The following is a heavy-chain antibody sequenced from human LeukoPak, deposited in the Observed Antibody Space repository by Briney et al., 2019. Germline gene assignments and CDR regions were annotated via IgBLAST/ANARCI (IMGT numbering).Heavy chain of an antibody. D-gene: IGHD4-17*01. J-gene: IGHJ5*02. CDR3: ARETTTLVRREYNWFDP. CDR1: GYTFTSYG. V-gene: IGHV1-18*01. CDR2: ISAYNGNT. Sequence: GASVKVSCKASGYTFTSYGISWVRQAPGQGLEWMGWISAYNGNTNYAQKLQGRVTMTTDTSTSTAYMELRSLRSDDTAVYYCARETTTLVRREYNWFDPWGQGTLVTVSS.